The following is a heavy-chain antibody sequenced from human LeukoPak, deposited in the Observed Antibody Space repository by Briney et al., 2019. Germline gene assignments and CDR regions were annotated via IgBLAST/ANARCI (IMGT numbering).Heavy chain of an antibody. D-gene: IGHD4-17*01. CDR3: ARVLDPDYGDFALGWFDP. CDR1: GYTFTGYY. V-gene: IGHV1-2*02. CDR2: INPNSGGT. J-gene: IGHJ5*02. Sequence: GASVKVSCKASGYTFTGYYMHWVRQAPGQGLEWMGWINPNSGGTNYAQKFQGRVTMTRDTSISTAYMELSRLRSDDTAVYYCARVLDPDYGDFALGWFDPWGQGTLVTVS.